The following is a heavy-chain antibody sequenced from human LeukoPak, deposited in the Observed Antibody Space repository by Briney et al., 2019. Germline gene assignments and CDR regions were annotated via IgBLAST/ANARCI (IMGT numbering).Heavy chain of an antibody. V-gene: IGHV3-21*01. CDR3: ARENTAMVIGDAFDI. CDR1: GFTFSSYS. D-gene: IGHD5-18*01. Sequence: PGGSLRLSCAASGFTFSSYSMKWVRQAPGKGLEWVSSISSSSSYIYYADSVKGRFTISRDNAKNSLDLQMNSLRAEDTAVYYCARENTAMVIGDAFDIWGQGTMVTVSS. J-gene: IGHJ3*02. CDR2: ISSSSSYI.